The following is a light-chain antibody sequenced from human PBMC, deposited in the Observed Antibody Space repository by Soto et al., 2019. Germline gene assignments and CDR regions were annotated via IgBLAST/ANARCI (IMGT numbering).Light chain of an antibody. V-gene: IGKV1-13*02. CDR2: DAS. J-gene: IGKJ5*01. CDR1: QGISSA. Sequence: AIQLTQSPSSLSASVGDRVTITCRASQGISSALAWYQQKPGKAPKLLIYDASSLESGVPSRFSGSGSGTDFTLTISSLQPEDFAIYYCQQTYTTPEITFGQGTRLEIK. CDR3: QQTYTTPEIT.